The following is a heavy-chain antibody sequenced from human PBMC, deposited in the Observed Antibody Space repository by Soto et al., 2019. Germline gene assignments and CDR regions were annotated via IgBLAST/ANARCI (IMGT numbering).Heavy chain of an antibody. D-gene: IGHD1-26*01. J-gene: IGHJ4*02. CDR3: AKDLGSYLSPAFDY. Sequence: WGSLRLSCASSGFSFIRFEMNWVRQAPGKGLEWVSYISSSSDIMYYVDSVKGRFAISRDNAKNSLFLQMNSLRPEDTAVYYCAKDLGSYLSPAFDYWGLGTLVTVSS. CDR2: ISSSSDIM. CDR1: GFSFIRFE. V-gene: IGHV3-48*03.